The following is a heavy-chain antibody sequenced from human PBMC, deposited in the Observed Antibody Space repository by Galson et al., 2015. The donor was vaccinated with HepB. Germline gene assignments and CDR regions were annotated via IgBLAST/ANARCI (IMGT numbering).Heavy chain of an antibody. J-gene: IGHJ5*02. CDR1: GGTFSSYT. V-gene: IGHV1-69*13. CDR3: ARSTVVPAAIRVGWFDP. Sequence: SVKVSCKASGGTFSSYTISWVRQAPGQGLEWMGGIIPIFGTANYAQKFQGRVTITADESTSTAYMELSSLRSEDTAVYYCARSTVVPAAIRVGWFDPWGQGTLVTVSS. D-gene: IGHD2-2*01. CDR2: IIPIFGTA.